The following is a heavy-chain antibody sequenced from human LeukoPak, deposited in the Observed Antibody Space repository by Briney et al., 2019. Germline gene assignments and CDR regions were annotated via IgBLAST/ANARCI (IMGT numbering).Heavy chain of an antibody. CDR3: ARGIAAAANWFDL. CDR1: GGSFSGYY. V-gene: IGHV4-4*07. D-gene: IGHD6-13*01. Sequence: SETLSLTCTVSGGSFSGYYWTWIRQPAGKGLEWIGRISSSGSTNYNSSLKRRVTMSVDTSKTQSSLKLSSVPAADTAVYYCARGIAAAANWFDLWGQGTLVTVSS. J-gene: IGHJ5*02. CDR2: ISSSGST.